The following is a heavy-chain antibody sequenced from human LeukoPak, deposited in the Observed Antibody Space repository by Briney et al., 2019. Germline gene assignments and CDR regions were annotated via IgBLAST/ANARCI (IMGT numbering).Heavy chain of an antibody. CDR2: INPNSGGT. V-gene: IGHV1-2*02. CDR1: GYTFTGYY. J-gene: IGHJ4*02. D-gene: IGHD3-22*01. Sequence: GASVKVSCKASGYTFTGYYMHWVRQAPGQGLEWMGWINPNSGGTNYAQKFQGRVTMTRVTSISTVYMELSRLRSDDTAVYYCARDDGGDGSGYNTIDYWGQGTLVTVSS. CDR3: ARDDGGDGSGYNTIDY.